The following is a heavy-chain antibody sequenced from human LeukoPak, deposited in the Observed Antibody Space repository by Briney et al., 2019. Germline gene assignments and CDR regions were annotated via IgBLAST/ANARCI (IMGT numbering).Heavy chain of an antibody. CDR3: ARRVGYYYDSSGYYFDY. CDR1: GYSFTSYW. J-gene: IGHJ4*02. CDR2: IYPGDSDT. D-gene: IGHD3-22*01. Sequence: GESLKISCKGSGYSFTSYWIGWVRQMPGKGLEWMGIIYPGDSDTRYSPSFQGQVTTSADKSISTAYLQWSSLKASDTAMYYCARRVGYYYDSSGYYFDYWGQGNLVTVSS. V-gene: IGHV5-51*01.